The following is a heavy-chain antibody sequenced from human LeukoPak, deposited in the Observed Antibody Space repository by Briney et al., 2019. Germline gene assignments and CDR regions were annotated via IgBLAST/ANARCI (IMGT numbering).Heavy chain of an antibody. D-gene: IGHD6-13*01. J-gene: IGHJ4*02. CDR1: GXSISSYY. V-gene: IGHV4-59*05. Sequence: PSETLSLTCTVSGXSISSYYWSWIRQPPGKGLEWIGSIYYSGSTYYNPSLKSRVTISVDTSKNQLSLKLSSVTAADTAVYYCASARTSSRSWFTFDYWGQGILVTVSS. CDR2: IYYSGST. CDR3: ASARTSSRSWFTFDY.